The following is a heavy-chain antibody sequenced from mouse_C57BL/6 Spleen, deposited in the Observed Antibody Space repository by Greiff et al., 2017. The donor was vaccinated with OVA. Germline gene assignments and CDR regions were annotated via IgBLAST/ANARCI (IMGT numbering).Heavy chain of an antibody. CDR3: ARGLGHYFDY. D-gene: IGHD4-1*01. V-gene: IGHV1-82*01. CDR2: IYPGDGDT. CDR1: GYAFSSSW. Sequence: QVQLKQSGPELVKPGASVKISCKASGYAFSSSWMNWVKQRPGKGLEWIGRIYPGDGDTNYNGKFKGKATLTADKSSSTAYMQLSSLTSEDSAVYFCARGLGHYFDYWGQGTPLTVSS. J-gene: IGHJ2*01.